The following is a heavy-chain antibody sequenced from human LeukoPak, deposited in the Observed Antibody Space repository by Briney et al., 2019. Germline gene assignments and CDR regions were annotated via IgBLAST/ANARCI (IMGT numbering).Heavy chain of an antibody. V-gene: IGHV5-51*01. CDR1: GYSFTSYW. J-gene: IGHJ6*02. CDR2: IYPGDSDT. Sequence: GESLKISCKGSGYSFTSYWIGWVRQMPGKGLEWMGIIYPGDSDTRYSPSFQGQVTISADKSISTAYLQWSSLKASDTAMYYCARSPPVRGFRTGQMDVWGQGTTVTVSS. CDR3: ARSPPVRGFRTGQMDV. D-gene: IGHD3-10*01.